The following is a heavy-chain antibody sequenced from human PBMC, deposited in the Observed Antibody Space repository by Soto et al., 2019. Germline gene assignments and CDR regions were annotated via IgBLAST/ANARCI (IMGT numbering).Heavy chain of an antibody. CDR3: ADVFTSHAPFDS. Sequence: QITLKESGPTLVKPTQTLTLTCTFAGFSLSTSRVGVGWIRQPPGKALEWLGFIYWDEDKRYSPSLKSTLTITKDTCNSQLVLTITNMDPVDPATYYCADVFTSHAPFDSWGQGTLVTVSA. D-gene: IGHD3-10*02. CDR1: GFSLSTSRVG. J-gene: IGHJ4*02. CDR2: IYWDEDK. V-gene: IGHV2-5*02.